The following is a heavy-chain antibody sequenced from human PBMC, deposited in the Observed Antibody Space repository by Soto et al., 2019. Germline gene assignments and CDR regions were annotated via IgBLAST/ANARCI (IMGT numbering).Heavy chain of an antibody. Sequence: ASVKVSCKASGYTFTGYYMHWVRQAPGQGLEWMGWINPNSGGTNYAQKFQGWVTMTRDTSISTAYMELSRLRSDDTAVYYCARDPAFGYYYGIDVWGQGTTVTVSS. V-gene: IGHV1-2*04. J-gene: IGHJ6*02. CDR1: GYTFTGYY. CDR2: INPNSGGT. D-gene: IGHD3-10*01. CDR3: ARDPAFGYYYGIDV.